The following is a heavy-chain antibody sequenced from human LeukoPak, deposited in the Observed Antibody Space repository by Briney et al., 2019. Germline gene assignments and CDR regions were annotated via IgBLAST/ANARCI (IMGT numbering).Heavy chain of an antibody. CDR1: GFTFSDYY. Sequence: GGSLRLSCAASGFTFSDYYMSWIRQAPGKGLEWVSYISSSGSTIYYADSVKGRFTISRDNAKNSLYLQMNSVRAEDTAVYYCAYCGGDCQYYYYMDVWGKGTTVTISS. CDR2: ISSSGSTI. J-gene: IGHJ6*03. V-gene: IGHV3-11*04. CDR3: AYCGGDCQYYYYMDV. D-gene: IGHD2-21*02.